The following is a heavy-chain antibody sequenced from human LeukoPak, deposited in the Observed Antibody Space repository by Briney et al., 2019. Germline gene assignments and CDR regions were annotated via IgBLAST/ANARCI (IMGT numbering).Heavy chain of an antibody. CDR3: ARGPSGYHNT. CDR1: GFSFSNYG. J-gene: IGHJ4*02. Sequence: PGGSLRLSCAASGFSFSNYGMHWVRQAPGKGLEWVAFIRFDGTNKFYADSVKGRFTISRDNSQNTVSLQVNNLRTEDTALYYCARGPSGYHNTGGQGTLVTVSS. CDR2: IRFDGTNK. D-gene: IGHD5-12*01. V-gene: IGHV3-30*02.